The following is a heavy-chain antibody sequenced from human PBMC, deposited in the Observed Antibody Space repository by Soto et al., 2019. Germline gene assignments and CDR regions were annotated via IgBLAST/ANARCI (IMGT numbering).Heavy chain of an antibody. CDR3: ARGPFFSWSGYQGAHFDP. V-gene: IGHV4-61*01. Sequence: PSETLSLTCTVSGGSVSSGSYYWSWIRQPPGKGLEWIGYIYYTGSTNYNPSLKSRVTISVDTSKNQFSLKLSSVTAADTAVYYCARGPFFSWSGYQGAHFDPRGQGTMVTVSS. D-gene: IGHD3-3*01. CDR2: IYYTGST. CDR1: GGSVSSGSYY. J-gene: IGHJ5*02.